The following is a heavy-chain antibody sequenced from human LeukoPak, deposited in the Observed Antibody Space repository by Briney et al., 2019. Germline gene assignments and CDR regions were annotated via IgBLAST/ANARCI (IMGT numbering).Heavy chain of an antibody. Sequence: ASVKVSCKASGYTFTGYYMHWVRQAPGQGLEWMGWINPNSGGTNYAQKFQGRVTMTRDTSISTAYMELSRLRSDDTAVYYCARCSASSSCHQDYWGQGTLVTVSS. D-gene: IGHD6-13*01. J-gene: IGHJ4*02. CDR1: GYTFTGYY. CDR3: ARCSASSSCHQDY. V-gene: IGHV1-2*02. CDR2: INPNSGGT.